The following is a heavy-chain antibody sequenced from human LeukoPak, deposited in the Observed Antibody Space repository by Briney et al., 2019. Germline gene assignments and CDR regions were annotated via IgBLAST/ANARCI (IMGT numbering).Heavy chain of an antibody. V-gene: IGHV4-59*08. D-gene: IGHD4-17*01. J-gene: IGHJ4*02. CDR2: IYYSGST. CDR1: GGSISSYY. CDR3: ASVTSYGDYVYFDY. Sequence: SETLSLTCTVSGGSISSYYWSWIRQPPGKGLEWIGYIYYSGSTNYNPSLKSRVTISVDTSKNQFSLKLSSVTAADTAVYYCASVTSYGDYVYFDYWGQGTLVTVSS.